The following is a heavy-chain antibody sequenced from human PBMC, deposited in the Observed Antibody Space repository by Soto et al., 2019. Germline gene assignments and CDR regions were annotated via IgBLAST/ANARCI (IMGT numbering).Heavy chain of an antibody. CDR1: GFTFGDYA. CDR3: VRVYHDTSAYYYGYWYFDL. CDR2: IKSKAYGETT. J-gene: IGHJ2*01. Sequence: GGSLRLSCTASGFTFGDYAMSWFRQAPGKGLEWVGFIKSKAYGETTEYAASVKGRFTILRDDSKSIAYLQMSSLKTEDTAVFYCVRVYHDTSAYYYGYWYFDLWGRGTLVTVCS. D-gene: IGHD3-22*01. V-gene: IGHV3-49*03.